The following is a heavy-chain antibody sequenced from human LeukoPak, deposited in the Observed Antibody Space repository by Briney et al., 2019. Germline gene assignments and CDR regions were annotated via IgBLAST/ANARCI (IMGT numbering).Heavy chain of an antibody. CDR1: GYTFTIYY. J-gene: IGHJ4*02. V-gene: IGHV1-46*01. D-gene: IGHD3-22*01. CDR2: INPSYGST. Sequence: ASVKVSCNSSGYTFTIYYMHWVRHPPEQGIELMGIINPSYGSTSYAQKFQGRVTMTRDTSTSTVYMELSSLRSEDTAVYYCASAAYYYDSSGYLDYWGQGTLVTVSS. CDR3: ASAAYYYDSSGYLDY.